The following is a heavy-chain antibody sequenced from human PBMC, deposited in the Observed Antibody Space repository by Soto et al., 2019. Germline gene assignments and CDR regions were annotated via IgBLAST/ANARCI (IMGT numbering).Heavy chain of an antibody. V-gene: IGHV4-31*03. Sequence: LQESGPGLVKPSQTLSLTCFVSGYSISAGGYYWSWIRHHPGKGLEWIGSFYSSGSIIYHACLSSRVSISGDTSSNQFSMSLTSVTAADTARYYCARMYSSGSGWFHPWGQATLVTVSS. J-gene: IGHJ5*02. D-gene: IGHD6-19*01. CDR3: ARMYSSGSGWFHP. CDR1: GYSISAGGYY. CDR2: FYSSGSI.